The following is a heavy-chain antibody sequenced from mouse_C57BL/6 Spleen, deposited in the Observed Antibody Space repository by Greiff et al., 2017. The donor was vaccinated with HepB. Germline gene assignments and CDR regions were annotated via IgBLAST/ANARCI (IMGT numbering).Heavy chain of an antibody. CDR2: IYPRSGNT. D-gene: IGHD2-4*01. J-gene: IGHJ2*01. CDR1: GYTFTSYG. CDR3: ARGNYDYDVGDYFDY. Sequence: LEESGAELARPGASVKLSCKASGYTFTSYGISWVKQRTGQGLEWIGEIYPRSGNTYYNEKFKGKATLTADKSSSTAYMELRSLTSEDSAVYFCARGNYDYDVGDYFDYWGQGTTLTVSS. V-gene: IGHV1-81*01.